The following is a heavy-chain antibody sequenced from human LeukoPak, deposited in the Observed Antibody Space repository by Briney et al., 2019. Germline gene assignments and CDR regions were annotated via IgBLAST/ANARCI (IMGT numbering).Heavy chain of an antibody. CDR1: GGSINSYY. J-gene: IGHJ6*02. CDR3: ARYYYDSSGYSHGMDV. D-gene: IGHD3-22*01. Sequence: SETLSLTCIVSGGSINSYYWSWIRQPPGKGLEWIGHINYSGGTKYIPSLKSRVTISVDTPKNQFSLKLSSVTAADTAVYYCARYYYDSSGYSHGMDVWGQGTTVTVSS. V-gene: IGHV4-59*08. CDR2: INYSGGT.